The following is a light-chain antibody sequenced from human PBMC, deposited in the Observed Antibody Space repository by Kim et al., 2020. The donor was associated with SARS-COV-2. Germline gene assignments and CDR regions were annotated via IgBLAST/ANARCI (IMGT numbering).Light chain of an antibody. CDR1: TGAVTSGNY. J-gene: IGLJ1*01. V-gene: IGLV7-43*01. CDR3: LRYYGGAYV. CDR2: STS. Sequence: QAVVTPEPSLTVSPGGTVTLTCASSTGAVTSGNYPNWFQQKPGQAPRTLIYSTSDKDSWTPARFSGSLLGGKAALTLSGVQPEDEAEYYCLRYYGGAYVFGTGTKVTDL.